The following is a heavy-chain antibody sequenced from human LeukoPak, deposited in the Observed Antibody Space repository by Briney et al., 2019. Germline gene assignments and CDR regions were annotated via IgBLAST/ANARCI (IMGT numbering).Heavy chain of an antibody. V-gene: IGHV3-23*01. CDR3: ARGGGYSYGSFDY. CDR1: GFTFSSFG. D-gene: IGHD5-18*01. J-gene: IGHJ4*02. Sequence: PGGSLRLSCAASGFTFSSFGMSWVRQAPGKGLEWVSAISGSGVSTYYADSVKGRFTISRDNSKNSLYLQMNSLRAEDTAVYYCARGGGYSYGSFDYWGQGTLVSVSS. CDR2: ISGSGVST.